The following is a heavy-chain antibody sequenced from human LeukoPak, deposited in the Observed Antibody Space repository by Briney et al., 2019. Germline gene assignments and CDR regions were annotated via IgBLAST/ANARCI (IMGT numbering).Heavy chain of an antibody. Sequence: SETLSLTCTVSGGSISGSYWGWIRQPAGKGLEWIGRIYSSGSTNYNPSLKSRVTMSVDTSKNQVSLKLNSVTAADTAVYYCARGFCNGGSCYLFDSWGQGTLVTVSS. D-gene: IGHD2-15*01. J-gene: IGHJ4*02. CDR3: ARGFCNGGSCYLFDS. CDR1: GGSISGSY. CDR2: IYSSGST. V-gene: IGHV4-4*07.